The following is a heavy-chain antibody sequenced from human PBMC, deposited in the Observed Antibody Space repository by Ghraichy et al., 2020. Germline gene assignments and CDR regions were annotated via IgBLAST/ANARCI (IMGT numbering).Heavy chain of an antibody. Sequence: SCAASGFTFSSYGMHWVRQAPGKGLEWVAVIWYDGSNKYYADSVKGRFTISRDNSKNTLYLQMNSLRAEDTAVYYCARARVGTYCGGDCYPYYYYGMDVWGQGTTVTVSS. D-gene: IGHD2-21*02. J-gene: IGHJ6*02. V-gene: IGHV3-33*08. CDR2: IWYDGSNK. CDR1: GFTFSSYG. CDR3: ARARVGTYCGGDCYPYYYYGMDV.